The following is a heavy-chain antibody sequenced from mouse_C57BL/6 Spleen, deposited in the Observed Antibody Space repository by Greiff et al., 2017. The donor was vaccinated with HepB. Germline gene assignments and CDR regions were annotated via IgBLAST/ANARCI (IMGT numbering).Heavy chain of an antibody. D-gene: IGHD1-1*01. CDR1: GYTFTSYW. V-gene: IGHV1-55*01. J-gene: IGHJ4*01. CDR3: ARVDYYYGSSDYYAMDY. Sequence: VQLQQSGAELVKPGASVKMSCKASGYTFTSYWITWVKQRPGQGLEWIGDIYPGSGSTNYNEKFKSKATLTVDTSSSTAYMQLSSLTSEDSAVYYCARVDYYYGSSDYYAMDYWGQGTSVTVSS. CDR2: IYPGSGST.